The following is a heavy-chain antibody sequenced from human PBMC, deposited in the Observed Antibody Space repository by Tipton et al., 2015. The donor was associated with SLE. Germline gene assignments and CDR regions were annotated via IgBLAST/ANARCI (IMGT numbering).Heavy chain of an antibody. D-gene: IGHD2/OR15-2a*01. CDR2: IYSTGST. J-gene: IGHJ6*02. CDR1: GGSISNYY. V-gene: IGHV4-4*07. CDR3: ARVGCSNTHCLIRGWDV. Sequence: TLSLTCTVSGGSISNYYWTWIRQPAGKGLEWIGRIYSTGSTNYNPSLESRVTISLDTSKNQFALKLTSVTAADTAVYYCARVGCSNTHCLIRGWDVWGQGTTVTVSS.